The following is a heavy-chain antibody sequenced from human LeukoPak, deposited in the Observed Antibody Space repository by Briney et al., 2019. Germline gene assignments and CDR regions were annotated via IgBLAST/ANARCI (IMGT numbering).Heavy chain of an antibody. CDR2: MNPNSGNT. CDR1: GYTFTSYD. Sequence: ASVKVSCKASGYTFTSYDINWVRQATGQGLEWMGWMNPNSGNTGYAQKFQGRVTITRNTSISTAYMVLSSLRSEDTAVYYCARRGYSGYDDAFDIWGQGTMVTVSS. D-gene: IGHD5-12*01. V-gene: IGHV1-8*03. J-gene: IGHJ3*02. CDR3: ARRGYSGYDDAFDI.